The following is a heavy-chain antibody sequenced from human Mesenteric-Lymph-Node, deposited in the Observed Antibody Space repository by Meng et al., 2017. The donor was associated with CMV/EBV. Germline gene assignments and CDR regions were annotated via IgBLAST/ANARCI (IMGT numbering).Heavy chain of an antibody. CDR3: ARESSITGTTAALDP. Sequence: GYISSGGYSWSWIRQPPRKGLEWIGYIYHSGSTYYNPSLKSRVTISIDRSKNQFSLKLTSVTAADTAVYYCARESSITGTTAALDPWGQGTLVTVSS. V-gene: IGHV4-30-2*01. D-gene: IGHD1-20*01. CDR1: GYISSGGYS. CDR2: IYHSGST. J-gene: IGHJ5*02.